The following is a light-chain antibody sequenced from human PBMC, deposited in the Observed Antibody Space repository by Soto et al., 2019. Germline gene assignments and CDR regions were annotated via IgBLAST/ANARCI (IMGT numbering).Light chain of an antibody. CDR1: QAISTY. V-gene: IGKV1-27*01. CDR3: QKYDNAPLT. CDR2: AAY. Sequence: DIQMTQAPSSLSASVGDRVTITCRARQAISTYLAWYQQKPGKVPKLLLSAAYTLQSGVPPRFSGSGSVTDFTLTISSLQPEDVATYYCQKYDNAPLTFGGGTKVEIK. J-gene: IGKJ4*01.